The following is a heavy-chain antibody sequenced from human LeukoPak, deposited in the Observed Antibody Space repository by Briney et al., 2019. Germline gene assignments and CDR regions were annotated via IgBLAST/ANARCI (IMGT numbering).Heavy chain of an antibody. CDR2: INTDGSGT. CDR1: GFTFSSYC. J-gene: IGHJ3*02. V-gene: IGHV3-74*01. D-gene: IGHD3-22*01. Sequence: GGSLRLSCEASGFTFSSYCMHWVRQAPGQGLVWVSRINTDGSGTSYADTVKGRFTISRDNAKNTLYLQMNSLRSEDTAVYYCAHYDSSSYHAFDIWGQGTMGTVSS. CDR3: AHYDSSSYHAFDI.